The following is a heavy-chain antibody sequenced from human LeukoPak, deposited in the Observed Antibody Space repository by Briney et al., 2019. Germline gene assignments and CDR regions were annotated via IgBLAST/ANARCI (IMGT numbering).Heavy chain of an antibody. CDR2: ISGSGGST. V-gene: IGHV3-23*01. CDR3: AKDEYSGYVGWFDP. J-gene: IGHJ5*02. Sequence: GRSLRLSCAASGFTFSSYAMSWVRQAPGKGLEWVSAISGSGGSTYYADSVKGRFTISRDNSKNTLYLQMNSLRAEDTAVYYCAKDEYSGYVGWFDPWGQGTLVTVSS. CDR1: GFTFSSYA. D-gene: IGHD5-12*01.